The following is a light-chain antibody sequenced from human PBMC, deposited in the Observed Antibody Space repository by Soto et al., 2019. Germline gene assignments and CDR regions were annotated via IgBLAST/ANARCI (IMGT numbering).Light chain of an antibody. J-gene: IGKJ5*01. V-gene: IGKV3-11*01. CDR3: QQSSNWPPEIT. CDR2: DAS. CDR1: QSVSSN. Sequence: EIVMTQSPATLSVSPGERATLSCRASQSVSSNLAWYQQKPGQAPRLLIYDASSRATGIPDRFSGSGSGTDFILTISSLLPEDFAVYYCQQSSNWPPEITFGQGTRLEIK.